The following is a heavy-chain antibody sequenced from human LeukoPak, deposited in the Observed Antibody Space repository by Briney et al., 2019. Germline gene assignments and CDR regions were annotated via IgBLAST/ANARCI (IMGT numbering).Heavy chain of an antibody. Sequence: PGGSLRLSCAASGFTFSSYAMSWVRQAPGKGLEWVSVIYSGGSTHYADSVKGRFTISRDNSKNTLYLQMNSLRAEDTAVYYCARDGNYYDNSVPGYWGQGTLVTVSS. D-gene: IGHD3-22*01. J-gene: IGHJ4*02. CDR1: GFTFSSYA. CDR2: IYSGGST. V-gene: IGHV3-66*01. CDR3: ARDGNYYDNSVPGY.